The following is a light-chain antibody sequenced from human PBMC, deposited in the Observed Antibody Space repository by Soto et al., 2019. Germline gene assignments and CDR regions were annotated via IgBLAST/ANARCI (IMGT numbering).Light chain of an antibody. Sequence: AIHLTQSPSSLSASVGDRVTITCRASQGISSALAWYQQKPGKAPKLLIYDASSLESGVPSRFSGSGSGTDLTLTISSLQPEDFATYYCQQFNSYPPTFGQGTKVEIK. V-gene: IGKV1-13*02. CDR2: DAS. CDR3: QQFNSYPPT. J-gene: IGKJ1*01. CDR1: QGISSA.